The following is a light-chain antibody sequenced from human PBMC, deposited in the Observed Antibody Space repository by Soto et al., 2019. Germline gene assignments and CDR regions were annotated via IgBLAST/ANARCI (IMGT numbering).Light chain of an antibody. Sequence: QPVLTQPPSVSGAPGQRVTISCTGSSSNIGAGYDVHWYQQLPGTAPKLLIYGNSNRPSGVPDRFSGSKSGTSASLAITGLQAGEEADYDCQSYGSSLSGLVFRGGTKLT. CDR2: GNS. V-gene: IGLV1-40*01. CDR3: QSYGSSLSGLV. J-gene: IGLJ3*02. CDR1: SSNIGAGYD.